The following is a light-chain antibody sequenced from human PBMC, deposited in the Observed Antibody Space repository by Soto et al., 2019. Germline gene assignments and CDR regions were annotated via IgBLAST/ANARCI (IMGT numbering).Light chain of an antibody. J-gene: IGKJ1*01. CDR3: QQYGDSLTWT. Sequence: DIQMTQSPSSLSASVGDRVTITCRASQSISRWLAWHQQKPGKAPKLLIYDASSLENGVPSRFSGSGSGTDFTLTISRLEPEDFAVYYCQQYGDSLTWTFGQGSMV. CDR2: DAS. V-gene: IGKV1-5*01. CDR1: QSISRW.